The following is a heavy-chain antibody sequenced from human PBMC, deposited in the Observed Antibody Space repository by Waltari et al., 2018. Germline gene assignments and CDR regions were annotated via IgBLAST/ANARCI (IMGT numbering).Heavy chain of an antibody. J-gene: IGHJ4*02. CDR3: ARDGKISGYSRGGTGY. V-gene: IGHV1-2*02. Sequence: QVQLVQSGAEVKKPGASVKVSCKASGYTFTGYYMHWVRQAPGQGLEWMGWINPNRGGTNYAQKFQGRVTMTRDTSISTAYMELSRLRSDDTAVYYCARDGKISGYSRGGTGYWGQGTLVTVSS. CDR2: INPNRGGT. D-gene: IGHD3-22*01. CDR1: GYTFTGYY.